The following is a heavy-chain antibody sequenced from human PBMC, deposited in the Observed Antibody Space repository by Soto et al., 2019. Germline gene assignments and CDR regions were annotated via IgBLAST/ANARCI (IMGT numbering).Heavy chain of an antibody. D-gene: IGHD6-19*01. CDR1: GGSISSYY. CDR2: IYYSGTA. J-gene: IGHJ6*02. V-gene: IGHV4-59*01. Sequence: QVQLQESGPGLVKPSETLSLTCAVSGGSISSYYWSWIRQPPGKGLEYIGYIYYSGTANYNPSLKSRVTISLVTSNHQFSLKLSSVTAADTAVYYCARDRGRVAGTGGYGLDVWGQGTTVTVSS. CDR3: ARDRGRVAGTGGYGLDV.